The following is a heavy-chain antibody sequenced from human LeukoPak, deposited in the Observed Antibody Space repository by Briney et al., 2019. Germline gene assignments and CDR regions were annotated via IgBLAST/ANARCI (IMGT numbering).Heavy chain of an antibody. CDR2: ISSSGSTI. V-gene: IGHV3-11*01. J-gene: IGHJ6*03. Sequence: PGGSLRPSCAASGFTFSDYYMSWIRQAPGKGLEWVSYISSSGSTIYYADSVKGRFTISRDNAKNSLYLQMNSLRAEDTAVYYCARAKRITMIVGAKRIFYYYYMDVWGKGTTVTISS. CDR1: GFTFSDYY. D-gene: IGHD3-22*01. CDR3: ARAKRITMIVGAKRIFYYYYMDV.